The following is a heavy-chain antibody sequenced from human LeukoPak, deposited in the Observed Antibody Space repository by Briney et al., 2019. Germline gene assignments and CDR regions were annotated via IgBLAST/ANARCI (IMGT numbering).Heavy chain of an antibody. CDR2: INPNSGGT. CDR1: GYTFTGYY. CDR3: AGYSSSWYSFDY. V-gene: IGHV1-2*02. D-gene: IGHD6-13*01. Sequence: AASVKVSCKASGYTFTGYYMHWVRQAPGQGLEWMGWINPNSGGTNYAQKFQGRVTMTRDTSISTAYMELSRLRSDDTAVYYCAGYSSSWYSFDYWGQGTPVTVSS. J-gene: IGHJ4*02.